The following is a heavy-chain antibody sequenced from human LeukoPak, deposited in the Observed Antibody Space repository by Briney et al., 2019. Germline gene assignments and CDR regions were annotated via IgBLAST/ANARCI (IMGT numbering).Heavy chain of an antibody. Sequence: SETLSLTCTVSGGSISSYYWSWIRQPAGKGLECIGRIYTSGSTNYNPSLKSRVTMSVDTSKNQLSLKLSSVTAADTAVYYCARVRASGQLVQGRYYFDYWGQGTLVTVSS. CDR2: IYTSGST. V-gene: IGHV4-4*07. CDR3: ARVRASGQLVQGRYYFDY. D-gene: IGHD6-13*01. CDR1: GGSISSYY. J-gene: IGHJ4*02.